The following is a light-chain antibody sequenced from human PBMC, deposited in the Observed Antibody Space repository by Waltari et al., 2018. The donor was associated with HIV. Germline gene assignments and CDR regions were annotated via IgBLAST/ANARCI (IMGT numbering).Light chain of an antibody. J-gene: IGKJ1*01. V-gene: IGKV2-28*01. CDR1: QSLLNKNGYHY. Sequence: DIALLQAPGSLSVSPGKSASISCRSSQSLLNKNGYHYLDWYLHKPGQSPQLLIYLASIRAPGVPDRFSGSRSGTDFTRTISRVETDDVGLYYCREPLQTPAFGQGT. CDR3: REPLQTPA. CDR2: LAS.